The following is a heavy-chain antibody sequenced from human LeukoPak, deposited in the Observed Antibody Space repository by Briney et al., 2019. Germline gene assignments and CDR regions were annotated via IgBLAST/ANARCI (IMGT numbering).Heavy chain of an antibody. V-gene: IGHV1-2*02. J-gene: IGHJ6*03. Sequence: ASVKVSCKASGYTFTGYYMHWVRQAPGQGLEWMGWINPNSGGTNYAQKFQGRVTMTRDTSISTAYMELSRLRSDDTAVYYCARGSSTSSYYYYYMDVWGKGTTVTVSS. D-gene: IGHD2-2*01. CDR1: GYTFTGYY. CDR3: ARGSSTSSYYYYYMDV. CDR2: INPNSGGT.